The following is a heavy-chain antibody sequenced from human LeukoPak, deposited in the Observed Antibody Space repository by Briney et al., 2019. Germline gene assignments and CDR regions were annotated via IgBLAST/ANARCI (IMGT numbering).Heavy chain of an antibody. CDR3: ARDDYGGTRY. CDR2: IKQDGSEK. D-gene: IGHD4/OR15-4a*01. V-gene: IGHV3-7*01. CDR1: GFTFTNYW. J-gene: IGHJ4*02. Sequence: PGGSLRLSCAASGFTFTNYWMSWVRQAPGKGLEWVANIKQDGSEKYYVDSLKGRFSISRNNAKNSLYLQMNSLRAEDTAGYYCARDDYGGTRYWGQGTLVTVSS.